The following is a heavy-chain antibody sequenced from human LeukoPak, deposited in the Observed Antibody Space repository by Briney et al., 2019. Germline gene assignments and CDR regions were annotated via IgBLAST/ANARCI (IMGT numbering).Heavy chain of an antibody. CDR2: IKPDGSEK. CDR3: ARGRVAVAGSYEY. Sequence: GGTLRLSCAASGFTFSSYNMNWVGQAPGKGLECVANIKPDGSEKYYVDSVEGRFTNSRNNAKNSLFLEMSSLRAEETAVDYCARGRVAVAGSYEYWGQGTLVSVSS. V-gene: IGHV3-7*05. J-gene: IGHJ4*02. D-gene: IGHD6-19*01. CDR1: GFTFSSYN.